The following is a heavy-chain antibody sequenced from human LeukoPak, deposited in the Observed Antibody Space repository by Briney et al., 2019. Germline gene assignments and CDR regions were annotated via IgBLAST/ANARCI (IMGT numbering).Heavy chain of an antibody. J-gene: IGHJ4*02. V-gene: IGHV4-59*01. CDR2: VYYSGST. D-gene: IGHD3-22*01. CDR1: SGSISAYY. Sequence: PSETLSLTCTVSSGSISAYYCNWMRQTPEKGLEWVGYVYYSGSTKYNPSLKSRVTISMDTSKNQFSLDLSSVTAADTAVYYCALGSSGYYYAGLHWGQGILVTVSS. CDR3: ALGSSGYYYAGLH.